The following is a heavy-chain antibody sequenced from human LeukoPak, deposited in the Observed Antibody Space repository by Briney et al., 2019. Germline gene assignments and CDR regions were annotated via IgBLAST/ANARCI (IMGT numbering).Heavy chain of an antibody. Sequence: GASVKVSCKASGYTFTSYGFIWVRQAPGQGLEWMGWISAYNGNTNYAQKFQGRVTMTTDTSTSTAYMELRSQRSDDTAVYYCARLWGSVGAPGFDYWGQGTLVTVSS. J-gene: IGHJ4*02. CDR3: ARLWGSVGAPGFDY. D-gene: IGHD1-26*01. CDR2: ISAYNGNT. CDR1: GYTFTSYG. V-gene: IGHV1-18*01.